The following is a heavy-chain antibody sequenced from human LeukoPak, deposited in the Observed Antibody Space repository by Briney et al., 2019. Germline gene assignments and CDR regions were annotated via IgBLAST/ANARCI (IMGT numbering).Heavy chain of an antibody. J-gene: IGHJ4*02. Sequence: PGGSLRLSCAASGFTFSTYNMSWVRQAPGKGVEGVSYISSSGSTKYYGDSVKGRFPISRDNVKHSLFLQMNSLSDEDTAVYYCARGFLTGYFDYWGQGTLVTVCS. CDR1: GFTFSTYN. V-gene: IGHV3-48*02. D-gene: IGHD3-9*01. CDR2: ISSSGSTK. CDR3: ARGFLTGYFDY.